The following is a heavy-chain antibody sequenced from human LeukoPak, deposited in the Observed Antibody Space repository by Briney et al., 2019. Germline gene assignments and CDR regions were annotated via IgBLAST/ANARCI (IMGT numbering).Heavy chain of an antibody. CDR2: ISSSSSYI. CDR3: AREDDSSGYYIVYAFDI. J-gene: IGHJ3*02. CDR1: GFTFSSYS. Sequence: GGSLRLSCAASGFTFSSYSMNWVRQAPGKGLEWVSSISSSSSYIYYADSVKGRFTISRDNAKNSLYLQMNSLRAEDTAVYYCAREDDSSGYYIVYAFDIWGQGTMVTVSS. V-gene: IGHV3-21*01. D-gene: IGHD3-22*01.